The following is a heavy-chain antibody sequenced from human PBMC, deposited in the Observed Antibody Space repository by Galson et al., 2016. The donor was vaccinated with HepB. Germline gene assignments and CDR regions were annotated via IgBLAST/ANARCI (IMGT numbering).Heavy chain of an antibody. CDR3: ARRFPRYDILTDDYYYYLDV. V-gene: IGHV3-7*03. CDR2: IKQDGNEK. Sequence: SLRLSCAASGFTFNVYWMTWVRQAPGKGLEWVANIKQDGNEKHYVDSVKGRFTISRDNANVSLHLEMNSLRAEDTAVYYCARRFPRYDILTDDYYYYLDVWGQGTTVTVSS. CDR1: GFTFNVYW. J-gene: IGHJ6*03. D-gene: IGHD3-9*01.